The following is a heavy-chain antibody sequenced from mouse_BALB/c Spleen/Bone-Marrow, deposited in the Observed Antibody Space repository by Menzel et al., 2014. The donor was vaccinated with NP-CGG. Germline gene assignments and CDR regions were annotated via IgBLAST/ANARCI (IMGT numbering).Heavy chain of an antibody. J-gene: IGHJ4*01. CDR2: IDPENGDT. V-gene: IGHV14-4*02. Sequence: EVQLQQSGAELVRSGASVKLSCTASGFNIKDYYMYWVRPRPEQGLEWIGWIDPENGDTEYAPKFQGKATMTADTSSNTAYLQLSSLTSEDTAVYYCNARDHRYEGHAMDNWGQGTSVTVSS. D-gene: IGHD2-14*01. CDR1: GFNIKDYY. CDR3: NARDHRYEGHAMDN.